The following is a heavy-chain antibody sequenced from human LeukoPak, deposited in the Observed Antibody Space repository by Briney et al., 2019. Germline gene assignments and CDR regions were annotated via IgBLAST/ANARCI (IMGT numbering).Heavy chain of an antibody. Sequence: SGGSLRLSCAASGFTFSDYYMTWIRQAPGKGLEWVSYISGSGSIIYYADSVKGRFTISRDNAKNSLFLQMNSLRAEDTAVYYCARAFSSDSRAAGPDHWGQGTLVTVSS. CDR1: GFTFSDYY. CDR3: ARAFSSDSRAAGPDH. V-gene: IGHV3-11*01. D-gene: IGHD6-25*01. J-gene: IGHJ4*02. CDR2: ISGSGSII.